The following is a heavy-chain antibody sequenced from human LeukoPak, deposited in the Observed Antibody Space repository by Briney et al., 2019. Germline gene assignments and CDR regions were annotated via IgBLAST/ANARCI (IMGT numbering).Heavy chain of an antibody. J-gene: IGHJ4*02. V-gene: IGHV4-59*01. CDR1: GGSISTYY. D-gene: IGHD5-12*01. CDR3: ARDGSGYGGRFDY. CDR2: VYYSGST. Sequence: SETLSLTCTVSGGSISTYYWSWIRQPPGKGLEWIGYVYYSGSTNYNPSFKSRVTISVDTSKNQFSLKLSSMTAADTAVYYCARDGSGYGGRFDYWGQGTLVTVSS.